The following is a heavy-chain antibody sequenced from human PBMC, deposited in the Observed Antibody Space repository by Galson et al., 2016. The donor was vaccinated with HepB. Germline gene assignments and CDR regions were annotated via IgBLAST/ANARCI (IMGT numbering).Heavy chain of an antibody. D-gene: IGHD5-18*01. J-gene: IGHJ4*02. CDR1: GFTFSSYS. Sequence: LRLSCAASGFTFSSYSMNWVRQAPGKGLEWVSSISTTSSYIYYADSVKGRFTISRDNARDSLFLQMNSLRVEDTAVYYCARERGYNYGHPNLDCWGQGTLVTASS. V-gene: IGHV3-21*01. CDR2: ISTTSSYI. CDR3: ARERGYNYGHPNLDC.